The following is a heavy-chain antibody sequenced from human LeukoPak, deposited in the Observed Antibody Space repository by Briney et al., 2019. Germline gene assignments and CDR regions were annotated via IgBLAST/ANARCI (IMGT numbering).Heavy chain of an antibody. CDR3: ARGRRRQNYYDSSGYYSYYFDY. Sequence: SETLSLTCTVSGGSIGTSYWSWIRQPPGKGLEWIGYIYYNGRTNSNSSLKSRVTISVDTSKNQFSLKLSSVTAADTAVYYCARGRRRQNYYDSSGYYSYYFDYWGQGTLVTVSS. D-gene: IGHD3-22*01. J-gene: IGHJ4*02. CDR2: IYYNGRT. V-gene: IGHV4-59*12. CDR1: GGSIGTSY.